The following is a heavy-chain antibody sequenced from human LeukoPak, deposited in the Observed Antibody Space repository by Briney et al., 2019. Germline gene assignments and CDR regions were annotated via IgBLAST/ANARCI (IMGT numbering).Heavy chain of an antibody. J-gene: IGHJ4*02. CDR2: ISGSGGST. Sequence: PGGSLRLSCAASGFTFISYAMSWVRQAPGKGLEWVSAISGSGGSTYYADSVKGRFTISRDNSKNTLHLQMNSLRAEDTAVYYCAKGAAGIAAAGNGDFDYWGQGTLVTVSS. D-gene: IGHD6-13*01. V-gene: IGHV3-23*01. CDR1: GFTFISYA. CDR3: AKGAAGIAAAGNGDFDY.